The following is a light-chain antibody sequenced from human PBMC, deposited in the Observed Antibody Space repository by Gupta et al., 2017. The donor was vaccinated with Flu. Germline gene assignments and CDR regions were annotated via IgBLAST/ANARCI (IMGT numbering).Light chain of an antibody. Sequence: GQTVRISRAESHLLHNYHCWYQQKPGLAPVLMLYDDRASHTGIPERFSGSIYETTCTLTSNRVQADEEADYYCQSSEFIVTAVVFGGGTKLTVL. CDR1: HLLHNY. J-gene: IGLJ2*01. V-gene: IGLV3-25*01. CDR3: QSSEFIVTAVV. CDR2: DDR.